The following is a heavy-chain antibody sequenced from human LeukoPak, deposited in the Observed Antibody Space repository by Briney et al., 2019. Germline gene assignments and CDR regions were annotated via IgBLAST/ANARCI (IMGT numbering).Heavy chain of an antibody. J-gene: IGHJ4*02. CDR3: ARSSYYYDSKGLDY. CDR2: IYYSGST. D-gene: IGHD3-22*01. Sequence: SETLSLTCTVSGGSISSGGYYWSWIRQHPGKGLEWIGYIYYSGSTYYNPSLKSRVTISVDTSKNQFSLKLSSVTAADTAVYYCARSSYYYDSKGLDYWGQGTLVTVSS. V-gene: IGHV4-31*03. CDR1: GGSISSGGYY.